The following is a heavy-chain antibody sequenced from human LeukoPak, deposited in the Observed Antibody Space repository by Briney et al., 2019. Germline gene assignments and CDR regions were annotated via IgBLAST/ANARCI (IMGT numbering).Heavy chain of an antibody. CDR3: ARSRVFEAYGMDV. Sequence: GGSLRLSCAASGFTVSGNYMSWVRQAPGKGLEWVSVIYSGGSTYYADSVKGRFTISRDNSKNTLYLQMNSLRAEDTAVYYCARSRVFEAYGMDVWGQGTTVTVSS. D-gene: IGHD6-13*01. CDR1: GFTVSGNY. J-gene: IGHJ6*02. V-gene: IGHV3-53*01. CDR2: IYSGGST.